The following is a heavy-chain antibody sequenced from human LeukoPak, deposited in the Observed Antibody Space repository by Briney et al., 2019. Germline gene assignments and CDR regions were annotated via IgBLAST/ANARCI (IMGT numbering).Heavy chain of an antibody. V-gene: IGHV3-30*18. D-gene: IGHD3-10*01. J-gene: IGHJ4*02. CDR1: GFTFSTFN. CDR2: FSSDGRST. CDR3: AKSYYYHSGSFDY. Sequence: GGSLRLSCAASGFTFSTFNMHWVRQAPGKGLEWVAVFSSDGRSTFYAENVQGRFTLSRDNSKNTLSLQMNSLRAEDTAVYYCAKSYYYHSGSFDYWGQGTLVTVSS.